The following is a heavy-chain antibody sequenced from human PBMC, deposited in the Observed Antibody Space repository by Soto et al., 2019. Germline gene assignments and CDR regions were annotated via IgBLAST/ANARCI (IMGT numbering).Heavy chain of an antibody. CDR2: ISYDGSNK. CDR1: GFTFSSYA. CDR3: ARGAPISPGTFDF. V-gene: IGHV3-30*14. J-gene: IGHJ4*02. D-gene: IGHD5-12*01. Sequence: GGSLRLSCAASGFTFSSYAMHWVRQAPGKGLEWVAVISYDGSNKYYADSVKGRFTISRDNSKNTLYLQMNTLRAEDTAVYYCARGAPISPGTFDFWGQGSLVTVSS.